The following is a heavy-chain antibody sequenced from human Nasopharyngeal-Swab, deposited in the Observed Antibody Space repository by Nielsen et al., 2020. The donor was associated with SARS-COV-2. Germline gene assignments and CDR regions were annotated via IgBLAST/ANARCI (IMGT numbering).Heavy chain of an antibody. D-gene: IGHD2-15*01. CDR1: GFIFGNYA. CDR2: IGGNGART. CDR3: ARRVGYCSGGSCPSGYYGMDV. Sequence: GESLKISCVASGFIFGNYAMAWVRQAPGKGLEWVSAIGGNGARTHYADSVKGRFTISRDNSKNTLYLQMNSLRAEDTAVYYCARRVGYCSGGSCPSGYYGMDVWGQGTTVTVSS. J-gene: IGHJ6*02. V-gene: IGHV3-23*01.